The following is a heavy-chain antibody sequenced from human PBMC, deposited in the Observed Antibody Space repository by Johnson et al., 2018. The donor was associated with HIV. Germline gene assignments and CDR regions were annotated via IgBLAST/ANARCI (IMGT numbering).Heavy chain of an antibody. CDR1: EFTFGDYD. CDR3: ARATYYYDLSGYLTRPRAFDV. V-gene: IGHV3-20*04. Sequence: EVQLVESGGGVVQPGGSLRLSCAASEFTFGDYDMAWVRVAPGKGLEWVSGINWSGASAGYADSVQGRFTISRANGKNSLYPEMNSLRAEDTALYYCARATYYYDLSGYLTRPRAFDVWGQGTMVTVSS. CDR2: INWSGASA. D-gene: IGHD3-22*01. J-gene: IGHJ3*01.